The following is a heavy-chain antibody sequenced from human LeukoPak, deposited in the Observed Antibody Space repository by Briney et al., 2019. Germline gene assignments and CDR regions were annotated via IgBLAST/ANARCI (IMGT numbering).Heavy chain of an antibody. CDR2: INSDGSIT. J-gene: IGHJ6*02. V-gene: IGHV3-74*01. CDR1: GFTFTTYW. D-gene: IGHD5-18*01. CDR3: ARDAVDTANAV. Sequence: GGSLRLSCAASGFTFTTYWMHWVRQAPGKGLVWVSHINSDGSITSYADSAKGRFTISRDNAKNTLYLQMNSLRAEDTAVYYCARDAVDTANAVWGQGTTVTVSS.